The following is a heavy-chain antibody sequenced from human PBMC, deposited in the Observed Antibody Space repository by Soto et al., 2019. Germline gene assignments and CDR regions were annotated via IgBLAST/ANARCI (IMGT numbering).Heavy chain of an antibody. CDR1: GGTFSSYA. V-gene: IGHV1-69*13. J-gene: IGHJ6*02. D-gene: IGHD3-22*01. Sequence: SVKVSCKASGGTFSSYAISWVRQAPGQGLEWMGGIIPIFGTANYAQKFQGRVTITADESTSTAYMELSSLRSEDTAVYYCAREAYYYDSSGYYLPPNYGMDVWGQGTTVTVSS. CDR3: AREAYYYDSSGYYLPPNYGMDV. CDR2: IIPIFGTA.